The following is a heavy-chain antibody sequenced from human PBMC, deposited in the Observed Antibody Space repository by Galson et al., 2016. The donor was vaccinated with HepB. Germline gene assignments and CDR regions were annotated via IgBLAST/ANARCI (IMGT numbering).Heavy chain of an antibody. D-gene: IGHD1-7*01. J-gene: IGHJ4*02. V-gene: IGHV3-30*02. Sequence: SLRLSCAASGFIFSDFGMHWVRQAPGKGLERVAFIGWDGNEKHYGDSVRGRFTISRDNSKNTLSLEMNSLSAEDTALYYCAKEEHNTGWTYGDFWGQGTPVTVSS. CDR2: IGWDGNEK. CDR3: AKEEHNTGWTYGDF. CDR1: GFIFSDFG.